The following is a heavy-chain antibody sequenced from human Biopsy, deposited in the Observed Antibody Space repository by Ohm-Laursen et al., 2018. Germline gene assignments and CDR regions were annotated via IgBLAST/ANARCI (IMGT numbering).Heavy chain of an antibody. V-gene: IGHV3-23*01. J-gene: IGHJ4*02. Sequence: FLRLSCTASGFTFRSYAMAWVRRAPGKGLEWVSTASATGAATYYADSVKGRFIISRDNSKNTLYLQMDILRSDDSAIYYCARQFASGRFYFDYWGQGTRVTVSS. CDR3: ARQFASGRFYFDY. D-gene: IGHD3-10*01. CDR2: ASATGAAT. CDR1: GFTFRSYA.